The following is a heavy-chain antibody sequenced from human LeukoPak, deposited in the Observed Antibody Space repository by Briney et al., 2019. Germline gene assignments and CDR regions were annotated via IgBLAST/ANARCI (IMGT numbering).Heavy chain of an antibody. CDR1: GYTFTSYD. D-gene: IGHD2/OR15-2a*01. Sequence: GASVKVSCKASGYTFTSYDINWVRQAPGKGLEWMGGLDPEDGETIYAQKFQGRVTMTEDTSTDTAYMELSSLRSEDTAVYYCAAPSSTDPNWFDPWGQGTLVTVSS. CDR2: LDPEDGET. CDR3: AAPSSTDPNWFDP. V-gene: IGHV1-24*01. J-gene: IGHJ5*02.